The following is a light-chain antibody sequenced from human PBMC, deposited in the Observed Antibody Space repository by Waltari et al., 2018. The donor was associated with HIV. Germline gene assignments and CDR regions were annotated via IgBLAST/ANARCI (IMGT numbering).Light chain of an antibody. CDR1: ALPNQS. Sequence: SYALTQPPSVSVSPGQTARISCSGDALPNQSAYFYQLKPGQAPVQGIYKDRERPSGIPERFSASSSGTTVTLTISGVQAEDEADYFCQSADSSGSYVVFGGGTKLTVL. V-gene: IGLV3-25*03. J-gene: IGLJ2*01. CDR3: QSADSSGSYVV. CDR2: KDR.